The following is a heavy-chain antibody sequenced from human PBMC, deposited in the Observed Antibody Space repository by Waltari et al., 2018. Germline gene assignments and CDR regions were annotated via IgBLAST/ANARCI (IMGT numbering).Heavy chain of an antibody. D-gene: IGHD3-16*01. CDR2: MNPNSANT. CDR1: GYTFTSYD. Sequence: QVQLVQSGAEVKKPGASVKVSCKASGYTFTSYDINWVRPATGQGLEWMGWMNPNSANTGNAQRVQGRVTMTRNTSISTAYMELSSLRSEETAVYYCARAVRGSIPRKYYFDYWGQGTLVTVSS. CDR3: ARAVRGSIPRKYYFDY. J-gene: IGHJ4*02. V-gene: IGHV1-8*01.